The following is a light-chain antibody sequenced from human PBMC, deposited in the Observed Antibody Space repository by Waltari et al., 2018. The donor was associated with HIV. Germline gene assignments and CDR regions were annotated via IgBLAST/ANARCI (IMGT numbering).Light chain of an antibody. V-gene: IGKV4-1*01. CDR2: WAS. J-gene: IGKJ1*01. Sequence: DIEMPQSPDSLTVSLGERATVNCKSSPSLFFSSNNKNYVAWYQQKPGQHPKLLIYWASTRESGVPDRFSGSGSGTDFTLTITSLQAEDVATYYCQQYYTTPRTFGQGTKVEIK. CDR1: PSLFFSSNNKNY. CDR3: QQYYTTPRT.